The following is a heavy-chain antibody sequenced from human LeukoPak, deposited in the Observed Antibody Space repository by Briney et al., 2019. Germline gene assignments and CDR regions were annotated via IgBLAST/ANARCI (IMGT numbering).Heavy chain of an antibody. CDR1: GFTVSSNY. D-gene: IGHD6-19*01. CDR3: ARENGYSSGWFFDY. Sequence: GGSLRLSCAASGFTVSSNYMSWVRQAPGKGLEWVSVIYSGGSTYYADSVKGRFTISRDNSKNTLYLQMNSLRAEDTAVYYCARENGYSSGWFFDYWGQGTLVTVSS. V-gene: IGHV3-66*01. CDR2: IYSGGST. J-gene: IGHJ4*02.